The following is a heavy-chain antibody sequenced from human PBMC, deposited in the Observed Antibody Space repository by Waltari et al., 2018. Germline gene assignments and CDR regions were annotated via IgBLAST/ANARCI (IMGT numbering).Heavy chain of an antibody. V-gene: IGHV3-23*03. CDR1: GFTFSSYA. J-gene: IGHJ6*02. D-gene: IGHD6-13*01. CDR2: IYSGGST. Sequence: EVQLLESGGGLVQPGGSLRLSCAASGFTFSSYAMSWVRQAPGKGLEWVSVIYSGGSTYYADSVKGRFTISRDNSKNTLYLQMNSLRAEDTAVYYCARVLEQQLVRGGMDVWGQGTTVTVSS. CDR3: ARVLEQQLVRGGMDV.